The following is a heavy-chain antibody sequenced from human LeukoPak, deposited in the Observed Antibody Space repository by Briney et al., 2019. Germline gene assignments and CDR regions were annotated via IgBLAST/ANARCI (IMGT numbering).Heavy chain of an antibody. CDR2: INHSGST. V-gene: IGHV4-34*01. CDR1: GGSFSGYY. J-gene: IGHJ4*02. CDR3: ARGGVYYDFWSGYYGDY. D-gene: IGHD3-3*01. Sequence: SETLSLTCAVYGGSFSGYYWSWIRQPPGKGLEWIGEINHSGSTNYNPSLKSRVTISVDTSKNQFSLKLSSVTAADTAVYYCARGGVYYDFWSGYYGDYWGQGTLVTVSS.